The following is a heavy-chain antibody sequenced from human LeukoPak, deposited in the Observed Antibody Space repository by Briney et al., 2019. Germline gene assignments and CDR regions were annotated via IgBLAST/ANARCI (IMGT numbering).Heavy chain of an antibody. CDR3: ATHGRTGPPTG. J-gene: IGHJ4*02. D-gene: IGHD1-14*01. CDR1: GGSVTSSDYH. Sequence: PSETLSLTCTVSGGSVTSSDYHWAWIRQPPGKGLEWLGAIHYSGSTYYNPSLKSRVTISVDTSKNQFSLKLTSVTAADTAVYYCATHGRTGPPTGWGRGTLVTVSS. CDR2: IHYSGST. V-gene: IGHV4-39*01.